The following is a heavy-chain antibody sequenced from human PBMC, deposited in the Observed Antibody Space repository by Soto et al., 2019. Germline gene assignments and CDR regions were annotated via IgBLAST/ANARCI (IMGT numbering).Heavy chain of an antibody. Sequence: GGSLRLSCAASGFTFISYGMHWVRQAPGKGLEWVAVIWYDGSNKYYADSVKGRFTISRDNSKNTLYLQMNSLRAEDTAVYYCARNAKLLRFLEWLLYFDYWGQGTLVTVSS. CDR3: ARNAKLLRFLEWLLYFDY. CDR1: GFTFISYG. D-gene: IGHD3-3*01. V-gene: IGHV3-33*01. J-gene: IGHJ4*02. CDR2: IWYDGSNK.